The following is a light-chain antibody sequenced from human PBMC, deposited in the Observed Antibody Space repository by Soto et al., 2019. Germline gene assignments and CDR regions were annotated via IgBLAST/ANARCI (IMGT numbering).Light chain of an antibody. Sequence: QSVLTQPPSVSGTPGQGVTISCSGGSSNIATNYVYWYQLLPGTAPNLVIFSNTIRPPRVPDRFSVSKSGASASLVISGLRSEDEADYFWASWDDTLFGWVFGGGTQVTVL. J-gene: IGLJ3*02. CDR2: SNT. V-gene: IGLV1-47*02. CDR3: ASWDDTLFGWV. CDR1: SSNIATNY.